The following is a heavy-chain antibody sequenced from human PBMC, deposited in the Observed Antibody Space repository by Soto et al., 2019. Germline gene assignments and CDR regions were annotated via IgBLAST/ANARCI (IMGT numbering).Heavy chain of an antibody. J-gene: IGHJ4*02. V-gene: IGHV4-39*01. CDR2: IYYSGST. CDR1: GGSISSSSYY. CDR3: ARSMTTVVTLDY. Sequence: QLQLQESGPGLVKPSETLSLTCTVSGGSISSSSYYWGWIRQPPGKGLEWIGSIYYSGSTYYNPSRMSRVPISVDTSTNQFSLKLSSVTAADTAVYYCARSMTTVVTLDYWGQGTLVTVSS. D-gene: IGHD4-17*01.